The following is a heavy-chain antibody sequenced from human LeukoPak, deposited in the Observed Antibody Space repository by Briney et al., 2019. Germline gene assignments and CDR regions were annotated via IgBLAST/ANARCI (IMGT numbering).Heavy chain of an antibody. CDR2: INWNGGST. J-gene: IGHJ4*02. CDR3: ASLRGYSPSDY. D-gene: IGHD5-18*01. Sequence: GGSLRLSCAASGFTFDDYGMSWVRQAPGKGLEWVSGINWNGGSTGYADSVKGRFTISRDNAKNSLYLQMNSLRAEDTAVYYCASLRGYSPSDYWGQGTLVTVSS. V-gene: IGHV3-20*04. CDR1: GFTFDDYG.